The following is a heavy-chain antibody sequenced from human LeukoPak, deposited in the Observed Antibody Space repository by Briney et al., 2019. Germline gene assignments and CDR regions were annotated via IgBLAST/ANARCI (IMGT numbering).Heavy chain of an antibody. D-gene: IGHD1-26*01. CDR1: GFTFSSYW. V-gene: IGHV3-7*01. CDR3: ARGPDHGGSYYHD. Sequence: GGSLRLSCAASGFTFSSYWMSWVRQTPGKGLGWVANIKQDGSEKYYVDSVKGRFTISRDNAKNTLFLQMNSLRVEDTAVYYCARGPDHGGSYYHDWGQGTPVTVSS. CDR2: IKQDGSEK. J-gene: IGHJ4*02.